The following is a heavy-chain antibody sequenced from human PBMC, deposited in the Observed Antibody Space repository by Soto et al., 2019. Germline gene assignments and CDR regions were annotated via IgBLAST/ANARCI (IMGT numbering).Heavy chain of an antibody. CDR3: ARNLFDSRGYPPEV. J-gene: IGHJ4*02. CDR2: IFHTGNT. CDR1: GVSISSGKW. D-gene: IGHD3-22*01. Sequence: PSETLSLTCTISGVSISSGKWWGWVRQPPGEGLEWIGEIFHTGNTDYKPSLKSRVSILVDKSKNQFSLNLDSVTAADTAVYYCARNLFDSRGYPPEVWGQGILVTVS. V-gene: IGHV4-4*02.